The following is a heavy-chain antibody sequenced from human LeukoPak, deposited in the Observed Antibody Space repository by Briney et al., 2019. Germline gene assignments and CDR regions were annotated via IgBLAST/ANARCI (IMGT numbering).Heavy chain of an antibody. CDR2: IKQDGSEK. Sequence: GGSLRLSCAASGFTFSSYWMSWVRQAPGKGLEWVANIKQDGSEKYYVDSVKGRFTISRDNAKNSLYLQMNSLRAEDTAVYYCARDWYRSGYYSYLSYYYFMDVWGKGTTVTVSS. V-gene: IGHV3-7*01. CDR3: ARDWYRSGYYSYLSYYYFMDV. CDR1: GFTFSSYW. D-gene: IGHD3-3*01. J-gene: IGHJ6*03.